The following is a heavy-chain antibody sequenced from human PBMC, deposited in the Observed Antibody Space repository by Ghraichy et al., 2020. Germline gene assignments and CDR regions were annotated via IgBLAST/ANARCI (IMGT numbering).Heavy chain of an antibody. D-gene: IGHD6-19*01. CDR1: GFTFSSYT. CDR2: ISGSGGST. Sequence: GGSLRLSSAASGFTFSSYTMSWVREAPGKGLEWVSAISGSGGSTDYADSVKGRFTISRDNSKNTLYLQMSSLRAEDTAVYYCAKDQDYYSSGWYPFGAFDIWGQGTMVTVSS. J-gene: IGHJ3*02. CDR3: AKDQDYYSSGWYPFGAFDI. V-gene: IGHV3-23*01.